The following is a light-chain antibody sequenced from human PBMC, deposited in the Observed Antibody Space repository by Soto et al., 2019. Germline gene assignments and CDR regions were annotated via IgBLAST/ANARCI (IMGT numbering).Light chain of an antibody. Sequence: DFQMTQSPATLSTSLGDRVTLTCRASQSISVSLAWYQQKPEKAPKLLIYDASSVESGVPSRFSGSGSGTEFTLTIISLQPDDFATYYCQQYNSYQGTFGQGTKVDIK. J-gene: IGKJ1*01. CDR3: QQYNSYQGT. V-gene: IGKV1-5*01. CDR2: DAS. CDR1: QSISVS.